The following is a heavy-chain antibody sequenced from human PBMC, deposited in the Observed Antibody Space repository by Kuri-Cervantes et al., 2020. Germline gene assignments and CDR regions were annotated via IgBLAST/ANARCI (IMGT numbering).Heavy chain of an antibody. D-gene: IGHD2-15*01. CDR2: IIPIFGTA. V-gene: IGHV1-69*06. CDR1: GGTFSSYA. Sequence: SVKVSCKASGGTFSSYAISWVRQAPGQGLEWMRGIIPIFGTANYAQKFQGRVTITADKSTSTAYMELSSLRSEDTAVYYCARDGYCSGGSCDWDVWLDPWGQGTLVTVSS. CDR3: ARDGYCSGGSCDWDVWLDP. J-gene: IGHJ5*02.